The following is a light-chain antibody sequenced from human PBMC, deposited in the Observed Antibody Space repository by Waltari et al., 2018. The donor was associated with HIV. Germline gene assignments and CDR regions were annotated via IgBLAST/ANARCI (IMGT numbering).Light chain of an antibody. CDR2: DVS. V-gene: IGLV2-14*01. J-gene: IGLJ2*01. CDR3: SSYTSSSTFYVV. Sequence: QSALTQPASVSGSPGQSITISCTGTSSDVGGYNYVSWSQQHPGKAPKLMIYDVSNRPSGVSNRFSGSKSGNTASLTISGLQAEDEADYYCSSYTSSSTFYVVFGGGTKLTVL. CDR1: SSDVGGYNY.